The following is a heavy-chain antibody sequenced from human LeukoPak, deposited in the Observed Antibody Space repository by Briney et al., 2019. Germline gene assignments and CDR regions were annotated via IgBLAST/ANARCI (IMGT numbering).Heavy chain of an antibody. D-gene: IGHD2-2*02. CDR1: GGSISSYY. J-gene: IGHJ6*02. CDR2: INHSGST. V-gene: IGHV4-34*01. Sequence: PSETLSLTCTVSGGSISSYYWSWIRQPPGKGLEWIGEINHSGSTNYNPSLKSRVTISVDTSKNQFSLKLSSVTAADTAVYYCARGPLDIVVVPAAIRRRNYYYGMDVWGQGTTVTVSS. CDR3: ARGPLDIVVVPAAIRRRNYYYGMDV.